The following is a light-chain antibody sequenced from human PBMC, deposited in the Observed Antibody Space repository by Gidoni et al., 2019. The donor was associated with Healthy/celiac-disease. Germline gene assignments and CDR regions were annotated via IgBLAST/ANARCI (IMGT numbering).Light chain of an antibody. CDR3: CSYAGTPYV. Sequence: QSALTPPASVSGSPGQSITISCTGTSSYVGSYNLVSWYQQHPGKAPKLMIYEVSKRHSGVSNRFSGSKSGNTVSLTISGLQAEDEADYYCCSYAGTPYVFGTGTKVTVL. J-gene: IGLJ1*01. V-gene: IGLV2-23*02. CDR1: SSYVGSYNL. CDR2: EVS.